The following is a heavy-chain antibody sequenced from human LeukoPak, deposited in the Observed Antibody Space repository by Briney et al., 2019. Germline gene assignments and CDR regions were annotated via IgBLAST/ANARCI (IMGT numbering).Heavy chain of an antibody. D-gene: IGHD3-22*01. CDR3: ASNYDSSGYRFDY. CDR1: GGSISSGDYY. Sequence: SETLSLTCTVSGGSISSGDYYWSWIRQPPGKGLEWIGYIYYSGSTYYNPSLKSRVTISVDTSKNQFSLKLSSVTAADTAVYYCASNYDSSGYRFDYWGQGTLVTVSS. CDR2: IYYSGST. V-gene: IGHV4-30-4*01. J-gene: IGHJ4*02.